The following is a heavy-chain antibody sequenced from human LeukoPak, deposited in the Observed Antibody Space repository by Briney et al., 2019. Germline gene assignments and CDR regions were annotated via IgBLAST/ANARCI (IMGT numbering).Heavy chain of an antibody. Sequence: GGSLRLSCAASGFTFNHAWMSWVRQIPGKGLEWVGRIKSKTNGGTTDYAAPVKGRFTISRDDSKNTLYLQMNSLKTEDTAFYYCAWVGARYYFDYWGQGALVTVSS. CDR1: GFTFNHAW. V-gene: IGHV3-15*01. CDR3: AWVGARYYFDY. D-gene: IGHD1-26*01. J-gene: IGHJ4*02. CDR2: IKSKTNGGTT.